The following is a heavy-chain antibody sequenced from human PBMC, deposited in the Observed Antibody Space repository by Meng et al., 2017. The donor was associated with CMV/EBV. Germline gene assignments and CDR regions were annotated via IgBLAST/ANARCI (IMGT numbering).Heavy chain of an antibody. CDR3: ARDGKSIVGATHFDY. J-gene: IGHJ4*02. CDR1: GGTFSSYA. D-gene: IGHD1-26*01. CDR2: IIPIFGTA. Sequence: SGGTFSSYAISWVRQAPGQGLEWMGGIIPIFGTANYAQKFQGRVTITADESTSTAYMELSSLRSEDTAVYYCARDGKSIVGATHFDYWGQGTLVTVSS. V-gene: IGHV1-69*01.